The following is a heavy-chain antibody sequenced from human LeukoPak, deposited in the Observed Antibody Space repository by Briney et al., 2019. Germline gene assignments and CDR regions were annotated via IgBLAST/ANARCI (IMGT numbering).Heavy chain of an antibody. J-gene: IGHJ6*03. D-gene: IGHD2-2*01. Sequence: PSETLSLTCTVSGGSISSSSYYWGWIRQPPGKGLEWIGSIYYSGSTYYNPSLKSRVTISVDTSKNQFSLKLSSVTAADTAVYYCARVLSDEYYYYYYYMDVWGKGTTVTVSS. V-gene: IGHV4-39*07. CDR1: GGSISSSSYY. CDR3: ARVLSDEYYYYYYYMDV. CDR2: IYYSGST.